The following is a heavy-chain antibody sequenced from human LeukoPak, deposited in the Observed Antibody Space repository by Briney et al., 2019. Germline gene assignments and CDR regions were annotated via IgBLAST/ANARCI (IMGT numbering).Heavy chain of an antibody. J-gene: IGHJ4*02. D-gene: IGHD1-26*01. V-gene: IGHV4-39*01. Sequence: AETLSLTCTVSGGSISSSSYYWGWIRQPPGKGLEWIGNIYYSGSTYYTPSLKSRVTISVDTSKNQFSLRLSSVTAADTAVYYCARRHSGSSEIDYWGQGTMVTVPS. CDR3: ARRHSGSSEIDY. CDR1: GGSISSSSYY. CDR2: IYYSGST.